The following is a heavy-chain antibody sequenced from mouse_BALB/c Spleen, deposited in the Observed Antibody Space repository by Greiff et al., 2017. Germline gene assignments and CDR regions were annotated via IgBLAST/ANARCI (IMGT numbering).Heavy chain of an antibody. Sequence: QVQLKESGAELAKPGASVKMSCKASGYTFTSYWMHWVKQRPGQGLEWIGYINPSTGYTEYNQKFKDKATLTADKSSSTAYMQLSSLTSEDSAVYYCARSDSSGFAYWGQGTLVTVSA. CDR2: INPSTGYT. J-gene: IGHJ3*01. V-gene: IGHV1-7*01. CDR1: GYTFTSYW. CDR3: ARSDSSGFAY.